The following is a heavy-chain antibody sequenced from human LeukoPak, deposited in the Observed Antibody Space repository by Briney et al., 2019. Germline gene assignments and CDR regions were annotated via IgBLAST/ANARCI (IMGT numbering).Heavy chain of an antibody. Sequence: GGSLRLSCAASGFTFSSYAVTWVRQAPGKGLEWVSAISGSGGTTYFADSVKGRFTISRDNSKNTLYLQMSSLRAEDTAVYYCANTPFSDYYYYMDVWGKGTTVTVSS. V-gene: IGHV3-23*01. CDR3: ANTPFSDYYYYMDV. J-gene: IGHJ6*03. CDR2: ISGSGGTT. CDR1: GFTFSSYA.